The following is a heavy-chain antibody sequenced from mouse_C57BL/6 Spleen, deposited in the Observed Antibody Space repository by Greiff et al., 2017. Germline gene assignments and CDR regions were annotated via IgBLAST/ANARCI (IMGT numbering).Heavy chain of an antibody. CDR3: ARRGGYGFAY. Sequence: EVQVVESGPELVKPGASVKISCKASGYSFTGYYMNWVKQSPEKSLEWIGEINPSTGGTTYNQKFKAKATLTVDKSSSTAYMQLKSLTSEDSAVYYCARRGGYGFAYWGQGTLVTVSA. D-gene: IGHD2-2*01. CDR2: INPSTGGT. J-gene: IGHJ3*01. V-gene: IGHV1-42*01. CDR1: GYSFTGYY.